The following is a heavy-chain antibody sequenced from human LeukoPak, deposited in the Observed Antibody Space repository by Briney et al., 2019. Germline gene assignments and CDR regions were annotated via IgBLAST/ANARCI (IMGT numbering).Heavy chain of an antibody. CDR3: ARDTPSQVVAATRAAYGMDV. J-gene: IGHJ6*02. CDR1: GFTFGSYG. CDR2: IRYDGSNK. V-gene: IGHV3-30*02. D-gene: IGHD2-15*01. Sequence: GGSLRLSCAASGFTFGSYGMHWVRQAPGKGLEWVAFIRYDGSNKYYADSVKGRFTISRDNSKNTLYLQMNSLRAEDTAVYYCARDTPSQVVAATRAAYGMDVWGQGTTVTVSS.